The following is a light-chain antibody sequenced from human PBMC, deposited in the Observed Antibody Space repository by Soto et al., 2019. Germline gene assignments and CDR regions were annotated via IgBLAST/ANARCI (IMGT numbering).Light chain of an antibody. Sequence: EIVMTQSPATLSVSPGERATLSCRASQSVSSNLARYQQKPGQAPRLLIYGASTRATGIAATFSGSRSGTDSPPTISSLQSEAFAVYYCQHYKNWPPWAFGHSTKVEVK. V-gene: IGKV3-15*01. CDR1: QSVSSN. CDR2: GAS. J-gene: IGKJ1*01. CDR3: QHYKNWPPWA.